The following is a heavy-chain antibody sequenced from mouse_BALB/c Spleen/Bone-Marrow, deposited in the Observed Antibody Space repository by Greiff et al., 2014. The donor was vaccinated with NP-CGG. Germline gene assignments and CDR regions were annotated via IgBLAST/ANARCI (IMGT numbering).Heavy chain of an antibody. V-gene: IGHV1S56*01. CDR2: IYPGDGST. CDR3: ARGDYYYGSGRARFAY. D-gene: IGHD1-1*01. Sequence: VQLQESGPELVKPGASVKMSCKASGYTFTSYFIHWVKQRPGQGLEWIGWIYPGDGSTKYNEKFKGKTTLTADKSSSTAYMLLSSLTSEDSAIYFCARGDYYYGSGRARFAYWGQGTLVTVSA. J-gene: IGHJ3*01. CDR1: GYTFTSYF.